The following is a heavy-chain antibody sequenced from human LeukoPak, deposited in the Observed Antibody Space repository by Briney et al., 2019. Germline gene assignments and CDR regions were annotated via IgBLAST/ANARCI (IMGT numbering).Heavy chain of an antibody. J-gene: IGHJ4*02. D-gene: IGHD5-24*01. CDR3: ARGDGYNLDY. V-gene: IGHV4-61*02. Sequence: SQTLSLTCTVSGGSISSGSYYWSWLRQPAGKGLEWIGRIYTSGSTNYNPSLKSRVTISVDTSKNQFSLKLSSVTAADTAVYYCARGDGYNLDYWGQGTLVTVSS. CDR2: IYTSGST. CDR1: GGSISSGSYY.